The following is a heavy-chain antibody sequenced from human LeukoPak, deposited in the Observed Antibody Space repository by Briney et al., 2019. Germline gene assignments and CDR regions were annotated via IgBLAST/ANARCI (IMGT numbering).Heavy chain of an antibody. Sequence: SETLPLTCTVSGGSISSYYWSWIRQPPGKGLEWIGYIYYSGSTNYNPSLKSRVTISIDTSKNQFSLRLSSVTAADTAVYYCARSPVVVVAATRLRRWFDPWGQGTLVTVSS. V-gene: IGHV4-59*01. CDR3: ARSPVVVVAATRLRRWFDP. J-gene: IGHJ5*02. CDR1: GGSISSYY. D-gene: IGHD2-15*01. CDR2: IYYSGST.